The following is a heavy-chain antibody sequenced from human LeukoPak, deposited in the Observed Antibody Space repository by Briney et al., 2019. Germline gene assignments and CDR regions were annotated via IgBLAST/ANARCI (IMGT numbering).Heavy chain of an antibody. D-gene: IGHD2-15*01. J-gene: IGHJ5*02. CDR1: GGSISSYY. Sequence: SETLSLTCPVSGGSISSYYWSWIRQPPGKGLEWIGYIYYSGSTNYNPSLKSRVTISVDTSKNQFSLKLSSVTAADTAVYYCARHIGYCSGGSCYLGWFDPWGQGTLVTVSS. CDR2: IYYSGST. CDR3: ARHIGYCSGGSCYLGWFDP. V-gene: IGHV4-59*08.